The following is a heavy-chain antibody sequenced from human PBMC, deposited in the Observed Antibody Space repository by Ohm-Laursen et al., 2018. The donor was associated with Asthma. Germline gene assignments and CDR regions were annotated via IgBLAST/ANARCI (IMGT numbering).Heavy chain of an antibody. Sequence: LSLTCIASGGSISSGGYYWSWIRQHPGKALEWIGHIYNSGSTHYIPSLESRLTMSIDTSKNQFSLKLSSVTAADTAVYYCARGHDILTGFLPCYFDYWGQGTLVTVSS. CDR3: ARGHDILTGFLPCYFDY. V-gene: IGHV4-31*03. CDR2: IYNSGST. J-gene: IGHJ4*02. D-gene: IGHD3-9*01. CDR1: GGSISSGGYY.